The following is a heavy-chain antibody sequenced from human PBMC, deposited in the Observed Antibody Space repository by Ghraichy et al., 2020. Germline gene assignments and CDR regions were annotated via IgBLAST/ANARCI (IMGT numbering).Heavy chain of an antibody. D-gene: IGHD6-6*01. CDR2: INHSGST. CDR3: ARGGAARPKTHNWFDP. Sequence: SQTLSLTCAVYGGSFSGYYWSWIRQPPGKGLEWIGEINHSGSTNYNPSLKSRVTISVDTSKNQFSLKLSSVTAADTAVYYCARGGAARPKTHNWFDPWGQGTLVTVSS. J-gene: IGHJ5*02. CDR1: GGSFSGYY. V-gene: IGHV4-34*01.